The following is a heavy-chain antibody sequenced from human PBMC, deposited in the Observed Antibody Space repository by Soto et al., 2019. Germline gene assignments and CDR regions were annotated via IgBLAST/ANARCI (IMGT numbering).Heavy chain of an antibody. J-gene: IGHJ5*02. CDR3: ARPAWAATPNYFDP. CDR2: IWSDGSKK. Sequence: GVPRRLSCAAAGVTISSYGRHWVSQAPGKGLEWVAVIWSDGSKKYYADSVKGRFTISRDNAKNTLYLQMSSLRAEDTAVYYCARPAWAATPNYFDPWGQGTLVTVSS. V-gene: IGHV3-33*01. CDR1: GVTISSYG. D-gene: IGHD1-7*01.